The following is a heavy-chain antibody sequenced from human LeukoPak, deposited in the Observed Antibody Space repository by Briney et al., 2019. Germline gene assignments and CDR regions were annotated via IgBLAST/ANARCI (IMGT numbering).Heavy chain of an antibody. CDR1: GYTFTGYY. J-gene: IGHJ4*02. D-gene: IGHD6-13*01. CDR3: ARGDYRQLVLSCVY. CDR2: INPNSGGT. Sequence: ASVEVSCKASGYTFTGYYMHWVRQAPGQGLEWMGWINPNSGGTNYAQKFQGRVTMTRDTSISTAYMELSRLRSDDTAVYYCARGDYRQLVLSCVYWGQGTLVTVSS. V-gene: IGHV1-2*02.